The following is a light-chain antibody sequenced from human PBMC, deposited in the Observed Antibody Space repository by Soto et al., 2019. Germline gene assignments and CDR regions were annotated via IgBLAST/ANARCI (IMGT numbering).Light chain of an antibody. J-gene: IGLJ2*01. Sequence: QSVLTQPPSASATPGQRVTISCSGSSSDIGSNPVNWYQQLPGTAPKLLIFSNNQRPSGVPDRFSGSKSGTSASLAISGLQSEDEADYYCAAWDGRLHDLAFGGGTKLTVL. V-gene: IGLV1-44*01. CDR1: SSDIGSNP. CDR2: SNN. CDR3: AAWDGRLHDLA.